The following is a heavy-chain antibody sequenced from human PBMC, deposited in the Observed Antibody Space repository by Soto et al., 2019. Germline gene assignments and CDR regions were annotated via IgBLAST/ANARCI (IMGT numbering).Heavy chain of an antibody. J-gene: IGHJ6*04. Sequence: SGGSLRLSCADSGFTFRSYAMSWVRQAPGKGLEWVSVISGSGGSTHYADSVRGRFTISRDNSKNTLYLQVNSLRAEDTAVYYCAKYGGDFWSGYADRFYYFAMDVWGKGTTVTVSS. V-gene: IGHV3-23*01. CDR2: ISGSGGST. CDR1: GFTFRSYA. CDR3: AKYGGDFWSGYADRFYYFAMDV. D-gene: IGHD3-3*01.